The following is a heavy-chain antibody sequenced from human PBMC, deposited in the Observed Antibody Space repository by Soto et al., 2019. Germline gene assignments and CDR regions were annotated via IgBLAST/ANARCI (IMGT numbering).Heavy chain of an antibody. CDR1: GFTFSSYG. V-gene: IGHV3-30*18. CDR3: AKVVEHHLVPLAFDI. J-gene: IGHJ3*02. D-gene: IGHD6-13*01. CDR2: ISYDGSNK. Sequence: PGGSLRLSCAASGFTFSSYGMHWVRQAPGKGLEWVAAISYDGSNKNYVDSVKGRFTISRDNSKNTLYLEMNSLKAEDTAVYYCAKVVEHHLVPLAFDIWGQGTLVTVSS.